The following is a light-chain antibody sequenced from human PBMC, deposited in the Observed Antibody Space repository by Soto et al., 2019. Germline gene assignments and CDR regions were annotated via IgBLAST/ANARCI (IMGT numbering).Light chain of an antibody. J-gene: IGLJ2*01. V-gene: IGLV2-14*01. CDR1: SSDVGGSNH. CDR2: GVS. CDR3: ISYTSTTLV. Sequence: QSALTQPASVSGSPGQSITISCTGTSSDVGGSNHVSWYQQHPGKAPKLMIYGVSNRPSGISNRVSGSKSGNTASLTISGLQAEDEADYYCISYTSTTLVFGGGTEVTVL.